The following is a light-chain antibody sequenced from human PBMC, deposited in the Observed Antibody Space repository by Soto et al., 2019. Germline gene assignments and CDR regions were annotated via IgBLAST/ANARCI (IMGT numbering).Light chain of an antibody. Sequence: EIVLTQSPGTLSLSPGERATPSCRASQSVSSSYLAWYQQKPGQAPRLLIYGASSRATGIPDRFSGSGSGTDFTLTISRLEPEDFAVYYCQQYRSSPCTFGQGTKVEIK. CDR2: GAS. CDR3: QQYRSSPCT. V-gene: IGKV3-20*01. J-gene: IGKJ1*01. CDR1: QSVSSSY.